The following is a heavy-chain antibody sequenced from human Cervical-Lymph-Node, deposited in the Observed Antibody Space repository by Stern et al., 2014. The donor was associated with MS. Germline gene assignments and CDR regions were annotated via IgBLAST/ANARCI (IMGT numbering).Heavy chain of an antibody. V-gene: IGHV2-70*01. D-gene: IGHD3-3*01. CDR2: IDWADDK. CDR1: GFSLSTNGMC. J-gene: IGHJ6*02. CDR3: ARIRRVYDFWSGYNDYFYNGMDV. Sequence: QVPLRESGPALVKPTQTLTLTCTLSGFSLSTNGMCVTWIRQPPGKALEWLALIDWADDKYYNTSLKTRLTISKDTSKNQVVLTMTNMDPVDTGTYYCARIRRVYDFWSGYNDYFYNGMDVWGQGTTVTVS.